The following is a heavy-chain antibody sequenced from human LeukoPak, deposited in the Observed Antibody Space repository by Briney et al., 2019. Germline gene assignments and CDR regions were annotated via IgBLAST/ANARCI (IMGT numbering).Heavy chain of an antibody. V-gene: IGHV3-53*01. Sequence: HTGGSLRLSCAASGFTVSSNYMNWVRQAPGKGLEWVSLIYSSGFTFYADSVKGRFTISRDNSKNTLYLQMNSLRAEDTAVYYCAKDRGYYYDSSGYYYFDYWGQGTLVTVSS. CDR1: GFTVSSNY. CDR2: IYSSGFT. D-gene: IGHD3-22*01. J-gene: IGHJ4*02. CDR3: AKDRGYYYDSSGYYYFDY.